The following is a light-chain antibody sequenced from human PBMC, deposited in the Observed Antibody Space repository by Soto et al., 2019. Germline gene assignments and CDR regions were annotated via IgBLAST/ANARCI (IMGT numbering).Light chain of an antibody. Sequence: DIQMPQSPSTPSGSVGDRVTITCRASQTISSWLAWYQQKPGKAPKLLIYKASTLKSGVPSRFSGSGAGTEFTRTISSLQPDDFATYYCQHYNSYPRTFGQGTKVDIK. CDR3: QHYNSYPRT. V-gene: IGKV1-5*03. CDR2: KAS. J-gene: IGKJ1*01. CDR1: QTISSW.